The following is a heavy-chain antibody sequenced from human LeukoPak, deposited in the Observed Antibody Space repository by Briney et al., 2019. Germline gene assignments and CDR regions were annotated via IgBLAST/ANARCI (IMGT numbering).Heavy chain of an antibody. CDR3: AREFGHNRWYFDY. D-gene: IGHD5-24*01. CDR2: ISYDGSNK. J-gene: IGHJ4*02. CDR1: GFTFSSYA. Sequence: GGSLRLSCAASGFTFSSYAMHWVRQAPGKGLEWVAVISYDGSNKYYADSVKGRFTISRDNSKNTLYLQMNSLKTEDTAVYYCAREFGHNRWYFDYWGQGALVTVSS. V-gene: IGHV3-30-3*01.